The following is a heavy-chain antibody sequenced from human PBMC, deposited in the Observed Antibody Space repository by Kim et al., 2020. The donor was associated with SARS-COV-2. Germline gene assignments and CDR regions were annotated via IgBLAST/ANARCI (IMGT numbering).Heavy chain of an antibody. CDR3: AAPFPAYGDHLSYFDY. CDR1: GGTFSSYA. CDR2: IIPIFGTA. J-gene: IGHJ4*02. Sequence: SVKVSCKASGGTFSSYAISWVRQAPGQGLEWMGGIIPIFGTANYAQKFQGRVTITADESTSTAYMELSSLRSEDTAVYYCAAPFPAYGDHLSYFDYWGQGTLVTVSS. D-gene: IGHD4-17*01. V-gene: IGHV1-69*13.